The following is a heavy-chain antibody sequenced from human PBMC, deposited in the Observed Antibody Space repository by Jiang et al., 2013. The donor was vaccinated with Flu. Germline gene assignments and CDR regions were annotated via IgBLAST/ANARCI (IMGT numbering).Heavy chain of an antibody. J-gene: IGHJ3*01. V-gene: IGHV4-30-4*01. CDR1: GASIKSGDFF. CDR2: TYYSEGS. D-gene: IGHD3-10*02. Sequence: PGLVKPSETLSLTCTVSGASIKSGDFFWSWIRQPPGKGLEWVAYTYYSEGSHYSPSLKSRVAMSLDTSKSQFSLKLNSVTAADTAVYYCAAASSVTMWAFDFWGQGTMVTVPS. CDR3: AAASSVTMWAFDF.